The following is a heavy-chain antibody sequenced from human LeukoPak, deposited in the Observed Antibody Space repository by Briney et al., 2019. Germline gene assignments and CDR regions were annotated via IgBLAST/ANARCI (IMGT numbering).Heavy chain of an antibody. CDR3: VRATWDY. CDR1: EFIVSINY. Sequence: GGSLRLSCAASEFIVSINYMTWVRQAPGKGLEWVSVIYNTGGTKYADSVRGRFTISRDNSKNTLFLQMNSLRPEDTAVYYCVRATWDYWGQGTLVTVSS. CDR2: IYNTGGT. V-gene: IGHV3-66*01. J-gene: IGHJ4*02.